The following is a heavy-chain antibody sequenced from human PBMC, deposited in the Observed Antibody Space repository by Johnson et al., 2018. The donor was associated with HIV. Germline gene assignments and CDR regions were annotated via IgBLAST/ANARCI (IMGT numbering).Heavy chain of an antibody. CDR2: ITSDGSSP. CDR3: ARDPGGRRYYDSSGYFACDI. J-gene: IGHJ3*02. Sequence: VQLVESGGGLAQPGGSLRLSSAASGFTFTSYWMHWVRQAPRKGLVLFSRITSDGSSPHSVDSVTGGIIISRDNAKNKLYLQKNSLRAEDTAVYYCARDPGGRRYYDSSGYFACDIWGQGTMVTVSS. V-gene: IGHV3-74*01. D-gene: IGHD3-22*01. CDR1: GFTFTSYW.